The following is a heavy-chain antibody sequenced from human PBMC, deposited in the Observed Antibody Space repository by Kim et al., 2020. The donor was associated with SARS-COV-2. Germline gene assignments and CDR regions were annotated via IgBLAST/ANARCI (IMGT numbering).Heavy chain of an antibody. D-gene: IGHD3-3*01. CDR3: ARVLARTYYYYGMDV. Sequence: SETLSLTCAVYGGSFSGYYWSWIRQPPGKGLEWIGEINHSGSTNYNPSLKSRVTISVDTSKNQFSLKLSSVTAADTAVYYCARVLARTYYYYGMDVWGQGTTVTVSS. J-gene: IGHJ6*02. CDR1: GGSFSGYY. V-gene: IGHV4-34*01. CDR2: INHSGST.